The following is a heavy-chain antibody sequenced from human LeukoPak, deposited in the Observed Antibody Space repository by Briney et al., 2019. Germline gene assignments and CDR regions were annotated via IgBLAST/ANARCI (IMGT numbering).Heavy chain of an antibody. CDR2: IGGSGGDI. Sequence: GGSLRLSCAASGFTFSSYAMSWVRQAPGKGLEWVSIIGGSGGDIYYADSVKGRFTISRDNSKNTLYLQMNSLGAEDTALYYCVKGLVRGIIGFRDYWGQGALVTVSS. J-gene: IGHJ4*02. D-gene: IGHD3-10*01. V-gene: IGHV3-23*01. CDR1: GFTFSSYA. CDR3: VKGLVRGIIGFRDY.